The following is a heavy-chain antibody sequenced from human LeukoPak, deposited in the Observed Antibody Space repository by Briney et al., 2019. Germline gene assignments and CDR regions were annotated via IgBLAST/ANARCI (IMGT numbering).Heavy chain of an antibody. V-gene: IGHV6-1*01. CDR3: AREREFKVGHYYYGLDV. CDR1: GDSVSSNSAA. J-gene: IGHJ6*02. D-gene: IGHD3-10*01. Sequence: SQTLSLTCAISGDSVSSNSAAWSWIRQSPSRGLEWLGRTYYRSKWYNEYSVSVKSRITINPDTSKNQFSLQLSSVTPEDTAVYYCAREREFKVGHYYYGLDVWGQGTTVTVSS. CDR2: TYYRSKWYN.